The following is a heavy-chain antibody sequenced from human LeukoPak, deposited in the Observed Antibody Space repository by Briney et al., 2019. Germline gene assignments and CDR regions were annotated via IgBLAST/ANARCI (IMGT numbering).Heavy chain of an antibody. CDR3: ASAFCDRSSCRIGAFDI. D-gene: IGHD6-13*01. Sequence: PGGSLRLSCAASGFTFSNYAIHWVRQAPGKGLEWVAVISYDGSDKYYADSVKGRFTISRDNSKNTLFLQMDSLRAEDTAVYHCASAFCDRSSCRIGAFDIWGQGTMVSVSS. CDR2: ISYDGSDK. J-gene: IGHJ3*02. V-gene: IGHV3-30-3*01. CDR1: GFTFSNYA.